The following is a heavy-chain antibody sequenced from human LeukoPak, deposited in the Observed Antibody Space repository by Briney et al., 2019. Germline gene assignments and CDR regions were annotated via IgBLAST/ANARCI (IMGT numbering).Heavy chain of an antibody. D-gene: IGHD5-18*01. V-gene: IGHV4-61*02. CDR1: GGSISSGSYY. J-gene: IGHJ3*02. Sequence: PSQTLSLTCTVSGGSISSGSYYWSWIRQPAGKGLEWIGRIYTSGSTNYNPSLKSRVTISVDTSKNQFSLKLSSVTAADTAVYYCARGSVIQLYQDAFDIWGQGTMVTVSS. CDR2: IYTSGST. CDR3: ARGSVIQLYQDAFDI.